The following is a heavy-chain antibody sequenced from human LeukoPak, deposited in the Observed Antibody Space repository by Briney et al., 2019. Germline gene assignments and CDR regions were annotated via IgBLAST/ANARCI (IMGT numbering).Heavy chain of an antibody. Sequence: ASVRVSCKASGYTFTSYDINWVRQATGQGLEWMGWMNPNSGNTGYAQKFRGRVTITRNTSISTAYMELSSLRSEDTAVYYCARGGSYDLIAFDIWGQGTMVTVSS. CDR2: MNPNSGNT. CDR3: ARGGSYDLIAFDI. V-gene: IGHV1-8*03. J-gene: IGHJ3*02. D-gene: IGHD1-26*01. CDR1: GYTFTSYD.